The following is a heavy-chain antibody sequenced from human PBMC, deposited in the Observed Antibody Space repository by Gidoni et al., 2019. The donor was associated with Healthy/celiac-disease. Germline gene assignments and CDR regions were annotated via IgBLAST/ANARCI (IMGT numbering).Heavy chain of an antibody. D-gene: IGHD3-3*01. V-gene: IGHV3-30-3*01. CDR2: ISYDGSNK. CDR3: ARADPYYDFWSGYYEVYYFDY. CDR1: GFTFSSYA. J-gene: IGHJ4*02. Sequence: QVQLVASGGGVVQPGRSRRLSCAASGFTFSSYAMPWVRQAPGKGLEWVAVISYDGSNKYYADSVKGRFTISRDNSKNTLYLQMNSLRAEDTAVYYCARADPYYDFWSGYYEVYYFDYWGQGTLVTVSS.